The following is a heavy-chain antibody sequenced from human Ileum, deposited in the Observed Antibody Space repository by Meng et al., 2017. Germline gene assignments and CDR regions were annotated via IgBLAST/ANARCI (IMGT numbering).Heavy chain of an antibody. Sequence: GQLVESVGGLLLPGASLQPSCSASGFTFIGAAINWVRQAPGKGLEWVGRIRSKAESNTSAQAVSVKGRFTISRDDSKNTTYLKMNSLKTEATDLYYCTRHPFSSGLEYWGQGTLVTVSS. CDR3: TRHPFSSGLEY. V-gene: IGHV3-73*01. J-gene: IGHJ4*02. D-gene: IGHD6-19*01. CDR1: GFTFIGAA. CDR2: IRSKAESNTS.